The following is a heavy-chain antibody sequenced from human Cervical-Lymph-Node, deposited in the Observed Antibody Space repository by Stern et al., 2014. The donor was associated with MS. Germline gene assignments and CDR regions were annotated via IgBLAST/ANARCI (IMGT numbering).Heavy chain of an antibody. CDR2: LWYEENKT. V-gene: IGHV3-33*01. CDR3: ARDSRDYLNYYGLDV. D-gene: IGHD4-17*01. CDR1: GFTFSYYG. J-gene: IGHJ6*01. Sequence: VQLVQSGGGVVQPGRSLRLACATSGFTFSYYGMARVPQAPGKGLEWGALLWYEENKTYYTDSVKGRFTISRDTSKNTLYLQMDNLRAEDTAVYYCARDSRDYLNYYGLDVWGQGTTVTVSA.